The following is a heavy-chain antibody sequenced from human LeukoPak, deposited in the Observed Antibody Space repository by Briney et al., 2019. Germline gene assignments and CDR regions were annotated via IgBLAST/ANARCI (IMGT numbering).Heavy chain of an antibody. D-gene: IGHD3/OR15-3a*01. V-gene: IGHV3-23*01. CDR3: AKVTRTWFLDY. CDR1: GFTFSSYA. Sequence: QTGGSLRLSCAASGFTFSSYAMSWVRQAPGKGLEWVSALTSSGDNTYYADSVKGRFTISRDNSKNTLYLQMNSLRAEDTAVYYCAKVTRTWFLDYWGQGTLVTVSS. J-gene: IGHJ4*02. CDR2: LTSSGDNT.